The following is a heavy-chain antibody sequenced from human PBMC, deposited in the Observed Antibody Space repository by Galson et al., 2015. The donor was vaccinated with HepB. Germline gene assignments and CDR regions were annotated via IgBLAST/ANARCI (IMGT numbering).Heavy chain of an antibody. CDR2: ISYDGSNK. CDR3: ARDWGCSGGSCYSGYYYYGMDG. V-gene: IGHV3-30*04. D-gene: IGHD2-15*01. J-gene: IGHJ6*02. Sequence: SLRLSCAASGFTLSSYAMHWVRQAPGKGLEWVAVISYDGSNKYYADSVKGRLTISRDNSKNTLYLQMNSLRAEDTAVYYCARDWGCSGGSCYSGYYYYGMDGWGQGTTVTVSS. CDR1: GFTLSSYA.